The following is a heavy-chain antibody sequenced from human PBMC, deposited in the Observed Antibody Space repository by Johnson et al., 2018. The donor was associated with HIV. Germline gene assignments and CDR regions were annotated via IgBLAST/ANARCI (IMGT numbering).Heavy chain of an antibody. CDR1: GFTFDDYA. CDR2: ISYDRSNT. D-gene: IGHD3-9*01. Sequence: QVQLVESGGGLVKPGGSLRLSCAASGFTFDDYAMHWVRQAPGKGLEWVAVISYDRSNTYYADSVKGRFTISRDNSKSTLYLQMNSLRAEDTAVYYCASVYYDSFTGYYYDAFDMLGQGTMVTVSS. J-gene: IGHJ3*02. CDR3: ASVYYDSFTGYYYDAFDM. V-gene: IGHV3-30-3*01.